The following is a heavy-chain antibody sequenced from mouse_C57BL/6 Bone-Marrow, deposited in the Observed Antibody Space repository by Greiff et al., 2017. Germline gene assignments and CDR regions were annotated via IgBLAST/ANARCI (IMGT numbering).Heavy chain of an antibody. Sequence: VQLQQSGPELVKPGASVKISCKASGYSFTDYNMNWVKQSTGKSLEWIGVINPNYGTTSYNQKFNGKATLTVDQSSSTAYMQLNSLTSEDSAVYYGEGYYYGGSPDWDFDVWGTGTTVTVSS. D-gene: IGHD1-1*01. CDR1: GYSFTDYN. CDR3: EGYYYGGSPDWDFDV. J-gene: IGHJ1*03. V-gene: IGHV1-39*01. CDR2: INPNYGTT.